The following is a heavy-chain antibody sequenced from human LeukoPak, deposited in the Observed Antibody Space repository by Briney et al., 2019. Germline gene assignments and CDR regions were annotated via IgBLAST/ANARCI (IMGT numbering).Heavy chain of an antibody. CDR3: ARSVGILPYCGGDCYSWAFDY. J-gene: IGHJ4*02. Sequence: GESLKISCKGSGYSFTSYWIGWVRQMPGKGLEWMGIIYPGDSDTRYSPSFQGQVTISADKSISTAYLQWSSLKASDTAMYYCARSVGILPYCGGDCYSWAFDYWGQGTLVTVSS. CDR2: IYPGDSDT. CDR1: GYSFTSYW. D-gene: IGHD2-21*02. V-gene: IGHV5-51*01.